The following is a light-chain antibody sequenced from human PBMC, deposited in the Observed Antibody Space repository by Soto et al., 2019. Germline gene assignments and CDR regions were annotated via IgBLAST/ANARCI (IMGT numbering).Light chain of an antibody. J-gene: IGKJ4*01. CDR3: LQLKSYPLT. V-gene: IGKV1-17*03. Sequence: DIQMTQSPSAMSASVGDRVTIACRASHDISNYLAWFQQKPGKVPERLIYPASSLQSGVPSRFSGCGSGTEFTLTISSXQPEDFATYYCLQLKSYPLTFGGGTKVDIK. CDR1: HDISNY. CDR2: PAS.